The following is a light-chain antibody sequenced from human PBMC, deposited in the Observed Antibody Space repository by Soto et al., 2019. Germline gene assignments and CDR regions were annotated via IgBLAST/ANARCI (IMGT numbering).Light chain of an antibody. J-gene: IGKJ1*01. CDR2: DAS. CDR1: QSIGDW. Sequence: DIQMTQSPSTLSASVGDRVTITCRASQSIGDWLAWYQQKPGKAPKLLIYDASSLESGVPSRFSGSGSGTEFTLTISRLQPDDFATYYCQQYNRYSRTFGQGTKVDIK. V-gene: IGKV1-5*01. CDR3: QQYNRYSRT.